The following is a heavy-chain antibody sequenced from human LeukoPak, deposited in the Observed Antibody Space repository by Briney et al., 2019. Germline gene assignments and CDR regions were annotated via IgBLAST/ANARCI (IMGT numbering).Heavy chain of an antibody. CDR1: GGSISRYS. Sequence: SETLSLTCTVSGGSISRYSWSWLRQPPGKGLEWLGYIYSSGRTNHNPSLTSRVTISVSTSRNQFSLKLSSVTAADTAVYYCARHLDYGDHQGAFDIWGQGTMVTVAS. J-gene: IGHJ3*02. CDR3: ARHLDYGDHQGAFDI. D-gene: IGHD4-17*01. CDR2: IYSSGRT. V-gene: IGHV4-59*08.